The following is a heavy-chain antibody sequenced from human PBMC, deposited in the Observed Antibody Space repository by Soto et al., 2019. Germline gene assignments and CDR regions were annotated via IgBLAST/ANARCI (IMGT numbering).Heavy chain of an antibody. V-gene: IGHV4-59*01. CDR3: ARSRKGTPDY. J-gene: IGHJ4*02. CDR1: GGSISSYY. Sequence: QVQLQESGPGLVKPSETLSLTCTVSGGSISSYYWSWIRQPPGKGLEWIGYIYYSGSTNYNPSLKSRVTISVDTSKNQFSLKLSSVTAADTAVYYCARSRKGTPDYWGQGTLVTVSS. D-gene: IGHD2-15*01. CDR2: IYYSGST.